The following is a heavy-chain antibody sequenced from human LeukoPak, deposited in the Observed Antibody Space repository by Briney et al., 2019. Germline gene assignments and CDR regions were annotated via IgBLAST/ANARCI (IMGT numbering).Heavy chain of an antibody. D-gene: IGHD2-2*01. V-gene: IGHV1-2*02. Sequence: ASVKVSCKASGYTFTGYYMHWVRQAPRQGLEWMGWINPNSGGTNYAQKFQGRVTMTRDTSISTAYMELSRLRSDDTAVYYCARGKSVRYCSSTSCSPYFDYWGQGTLVTVSS. J-gene: IGHJ4*02. CDR2: INPNSGGT. CDR1: GYTFTGYY. CDR3: ARGKSVRYCSSTSCSPYFDY.